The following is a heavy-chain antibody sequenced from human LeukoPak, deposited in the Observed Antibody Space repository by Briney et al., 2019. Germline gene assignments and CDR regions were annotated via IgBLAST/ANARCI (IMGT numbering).Heavy chain of an antibody. CDR1: GGSISSSSNY. J-gene: IGHJ4*02. Sequence: SQTLSLTCTVSGGSISSSSNYWGWIRQPPGKGLEWIGSIYYSGSTYYNPSLKSRVTISVDTSKNQFSLKLSSVTAADTAVYYCARHVIGDYFDYWGQGTLVTVSS. V-gene: IGHV4-39*01. D-gene: IGHD2/OR15-2a*01. CDR2: IYYSGST. CDR3: ARHVIGDYFDY.